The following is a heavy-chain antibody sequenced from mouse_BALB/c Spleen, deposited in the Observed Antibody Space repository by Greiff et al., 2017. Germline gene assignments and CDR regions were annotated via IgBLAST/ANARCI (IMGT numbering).Heavy chain of an antibody. CDR3: ARRACGPYYFDY. Sequence: VQLQQSGAELAKPGASVKMSCKASGYTFTSYWMHWVKQRPGQGLEWIGYINPSTGYTEYNQKFKDKATLTADKSSSTAYMQLSSLTSEDSAVYYCARRACGPYYFDYWGQGTTLTVSS. CDR2: INPSTGYT. J-gene: IGHJ2*01. V-gene: IGHV1-7*01. CDR1: GYTFTSYW.